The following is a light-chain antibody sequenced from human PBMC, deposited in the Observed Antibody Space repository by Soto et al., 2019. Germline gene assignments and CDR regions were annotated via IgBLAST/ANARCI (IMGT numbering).Light chain of an antibody. CDR2: DAS. J-gene: IGKJ1*01. CDR1: QSISVW. V-gene: IGKV1-5*01. Sequence: DIQMTQSPSTLSASVGDRVTITCRASQSISVWVAWYQQKPGKAPKLLIYDASSLESGVPSRFSGSGSGTEFILTISSLQPYDFATYYCQQYESDSPWTFGQGTKVDIK. CDR3: QQYESDSPWT.